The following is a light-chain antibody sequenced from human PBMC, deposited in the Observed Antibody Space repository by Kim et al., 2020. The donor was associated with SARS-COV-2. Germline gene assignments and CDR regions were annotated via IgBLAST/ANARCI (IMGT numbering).Light chain of an antibody. V-gene: IGLV3-21*04. CDR2: YDS. CDR1: RIGSKG. J-gene: IGLJ1*01. CDR3: QVWDTDNDHYV. Sequence: SYELTQPPSVSVAPGETARLTCGGNRIGSKGVHWYQQKPGQAPVLVIYYDSDRPSGIPERFSGSNSGNTATLTISSVEAGDEADYYCQVWDTDNDHYVFATGTKVTVL.